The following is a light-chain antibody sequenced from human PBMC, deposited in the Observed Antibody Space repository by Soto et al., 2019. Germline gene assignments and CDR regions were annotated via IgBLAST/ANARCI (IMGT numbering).Light chain of an antibody. CDR1: SSNIGAGYD. CDR3: QSYDSSLSAVV. Sequence: QSVLTQPPSVSGAPGQRVTISCAGSSSNIGAGYDARWYQQLPGTAPKLLISGNNDRPSGVPDRFSGSKSGTSASLAITGLQAGDEADYYCQSYDSSLSAVVFGGGTKVTVL. J-gene: IGLJ2*01. CDR2: GNN. V-gene: IGLV1-40*01.